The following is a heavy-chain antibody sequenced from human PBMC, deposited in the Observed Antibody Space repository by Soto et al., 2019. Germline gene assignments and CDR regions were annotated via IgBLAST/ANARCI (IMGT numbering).Heavy chain of an antibody. Sequence: SLRLSCAASGFTFNIYWVHWIRQTPGKGLVWVSRINSDESTTNYADSVKGRFTISRDNAKNTLYLQMDSLRAEDTAVYYCVRGPSGQLGNWFDPWGQGTLVTVSS. CDR3: VRGPSGQLGNWFDP. J-gene: IGHJ5*02. CDR2: INSDESTT. D-gene: IGHD6-13*01. CDR1: GFTFNIYW. V-gene: IGHV3-74*01.